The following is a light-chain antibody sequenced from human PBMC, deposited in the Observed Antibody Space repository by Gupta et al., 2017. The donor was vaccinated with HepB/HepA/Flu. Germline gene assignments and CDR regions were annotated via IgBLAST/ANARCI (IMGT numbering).Light chain of an antibody. CDR3: ISYTSSSVYV. Sequence: QSALTQPASVSGSPGQSITISCTGTSSDVGGYNYVSWYQQHPGKAPKLMIYDVSNRPSGVSNRFSGSKSGNTASLTISGLQAEDEADYYYISYTSSSVYVFGTGTKVTVL. CDR1: SSDVGGYNY. V-gene: IGLV2-14*03. CDR2: DVS. J-gene: IGLJ1*01.